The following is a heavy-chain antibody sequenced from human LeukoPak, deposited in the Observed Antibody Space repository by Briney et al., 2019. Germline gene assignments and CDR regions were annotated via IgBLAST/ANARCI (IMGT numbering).Heavy chain of an antibody. Sequence: GSLRLSCAASGFIVSHNYMTWVRQDPGKGLEWISVIYIDGTTYYADSVKGRFTISRDQANNTLYLQMNTLRDEDTAVYYCARGPRYSFYWGQGTLVTVSS. CDR3: ARGPRYSFY. CDR1: GFIVSHNY. D-gene: IGHD6-13*01. V-gene: IGHV3-53*01. CDR2: IYIDGTT. J-gene: IGHJ4*02.